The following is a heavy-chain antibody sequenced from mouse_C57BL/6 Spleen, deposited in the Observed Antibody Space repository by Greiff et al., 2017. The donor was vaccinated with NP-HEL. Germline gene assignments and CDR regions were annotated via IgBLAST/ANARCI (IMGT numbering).Heavy chain of an antibody. V-gene: IGHV1-52*01. D-gene: IGHD1-2*01. Sequence: QVQLQQPGAELVRPGSSVKLSCKASGYTFTSYWMHWVKQRPIQGLEWIGNIDPSDSATHYNQKFKDKATLTVDKSSSTAYMQLSSLTSEDSAVYYCARSGCYGDVRSMDYWGQGTSVTVSS. CDR1: GYTFTSYW. CDR3: ARSGCYGDVRSMDY. J-gene: IGHJ4*01. CDR2: IDPSDSAT.